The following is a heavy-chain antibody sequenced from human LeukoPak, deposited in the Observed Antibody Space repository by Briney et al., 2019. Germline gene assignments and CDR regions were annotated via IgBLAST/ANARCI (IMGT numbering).Heavy chain of an antibody. CDR3: RGVLVVAAIVGWIAFDI. CDR1: GFTFNSSW. D-gene: IGHD2-15*01. CDR2: IKCDGSEK. Sequence: PGGSLRLSCAASGFTFNSSWMHWVCQAPEKGLEWVADIKCDGSEKYYVDSVKGRLTISRDNAKNSLYLQVNSLRAEDMTVYYRRGVLVVAAIVGWIAFDIWGQGTMVTVSS. V-gene: IGHV3-52*01. J-gene: IGHJ3*02.